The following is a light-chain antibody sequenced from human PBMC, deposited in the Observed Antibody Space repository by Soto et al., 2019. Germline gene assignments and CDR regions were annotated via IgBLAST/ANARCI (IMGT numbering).Light chain of an antibody. V-gene: IGKV3-15*01. Sequence: EIVMTQSPGTLSVSPGERATLSCRASQSVSSNLAWYQQKPGQAPRLLISDASTRATGIPARFSGSGSGTDFTLRISRVEAEDVGVYYCMQHIEYPITFGQGTRLEIK. CDR1: QSVSSN. CDR3: MQHIEYPIT. J-gene: IGKJ5*01. CDR2: DAS.